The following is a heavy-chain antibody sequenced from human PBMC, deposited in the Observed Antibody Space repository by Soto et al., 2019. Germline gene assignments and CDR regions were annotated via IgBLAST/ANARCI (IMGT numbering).Heavy chain of an antibody. CDR2: ISGGGGST. D-gene: IGHD5-18*01. CDR3: AKDHTWIQPCLGS. J-gene: IGHJ5*02. CDR1: GFTFSTYA. Sequence: GGSLRLSCAASGFTFSTYAMSWVRQAPGKGLEWVSAISGGGGSTYYADSVKGRFTISRDNSKNTLYLQMNSLRAEDTAIYYCAKDHTWIQPCLGSWGQGTLVTVSS. V-gene: IGHV3-23*01.